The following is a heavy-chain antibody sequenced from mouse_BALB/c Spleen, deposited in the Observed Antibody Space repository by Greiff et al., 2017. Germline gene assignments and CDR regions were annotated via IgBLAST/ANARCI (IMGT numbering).Heavy chain of an antibody. CDR1: GYSITSDYA. D-gene: IGHD2-10*02. J-gene: IGHJ1*01. CDR3: ANFFLVDWYFDV. V-gene: IGHV3-2*02. CDR2: ISYSGST. Sequence: EVQLVESGPGLVKPSQSLSLTCTVTGYSITSDYAWNWIRQFPGNKLEWMGYISYSGSTSYNPSLKSRISITRDTSKNQFFLQLNSVTTEDTATYYCANFFLVDWYFDVWGAGTTVTVSS.